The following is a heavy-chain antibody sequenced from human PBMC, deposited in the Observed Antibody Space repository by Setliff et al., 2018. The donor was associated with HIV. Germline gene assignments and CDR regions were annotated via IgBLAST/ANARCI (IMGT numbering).Heavy chain of an antibody. J-gene: IGHJ5*01. Sequence: GGSLRLSCAASGFTFNTLAMNWVRQAPGKGLEWISTIGGTGTYTSYADSVKGRFTISRDNSKNTLYLQMSSLRVDDTAVYYCAKGTITVAATFDSWGQGLKVTVS. CDR2: IGGTGTYT. CDR3: AKGTITVAATFDS. V-gene: IGHV3-23*01. CDR1: GFTFNTLA. D-gene: IGHD6-19*01.